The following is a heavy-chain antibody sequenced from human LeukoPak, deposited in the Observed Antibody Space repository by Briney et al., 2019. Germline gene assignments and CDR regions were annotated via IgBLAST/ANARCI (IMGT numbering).Heavy chain of an antibody. Sequence: GGSLRLSCAASGFTFSSYSMNWVRQAPGKGLEWVSSISSSSSYIYYADSVKGRFTISRDNAKNSLYLQMNSPRAEDTAVYYCARDFSGFYAFDIWGQGTMVTVSS. D-gene: IGHD2/OR15-2a*01. CDR2: ISSSSSYI. CDR1: GFTFSSYS. J-gene: IGHJ3*02. CDR3: ARDFSGFYAFDI. V-gene: IGHV3-21*01.